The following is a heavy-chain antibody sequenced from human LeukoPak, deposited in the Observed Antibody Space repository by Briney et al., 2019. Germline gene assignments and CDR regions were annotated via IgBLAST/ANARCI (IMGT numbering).Heavy chain of an antibody. Sequence: SETLSLTCTVSGDSIRSYHWSWIRQPAGKGLEWIGRIYTSGSTNYNPSLQSRVTMSVDRSKDQFSLKLRSVTAADTAVYYCARDISHTVDYWGQGTLVTVSS. J-gene: IGHJ4*02. D-gene: IGHD4-17*01. CDR3: ARDISHTVDY. V-gene: IGHV4-4*07. CDR1: GDSIRSYH. CDR2: IYTSGST.